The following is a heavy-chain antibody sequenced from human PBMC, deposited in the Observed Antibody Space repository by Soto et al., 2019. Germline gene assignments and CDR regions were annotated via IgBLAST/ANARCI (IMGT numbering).Heavy chain of an antibody. CDR2: ISYDGSNK. CDR1: GFTFSSYG. D-gene: IGHD6-6*01. V-gene: IGHV3-30*18. Sequence: GGSLRLSCAASGFTFSSYGMHWVRQAPGKGLEWVAVISYDGSNKYYADSVKGRFTISRDNSKNTLYLQMNSLRAEDTAAYYCAKDRKQLDLYDYYGRDVWGQGTTVTVSS. CDR3: AKDRKQLDLYDYYGRDV. J-gene: IGHJ6*02.